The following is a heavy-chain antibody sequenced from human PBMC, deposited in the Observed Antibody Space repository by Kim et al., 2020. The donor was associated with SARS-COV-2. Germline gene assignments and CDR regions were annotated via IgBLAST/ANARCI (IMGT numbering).Heavy chain of an antibody. CDR1: GGSFSGYY. CDR3: ASVTYYYDSGGYLLLYYFDY. V-gene: IGHV4-34*01. CDR2: INHSGGT. Sequence: SETLSLTCAVSGGSFSGYYWSWFRQSPGKGLEWIAEINHSGGTNYNPSLKSRVTISVDTSKNQFSLNLSSVTAADTAVYYCASVTYYYDSGGYLLLYYFDYWGQGTLVTVSS. D-gene: IGHD3-22*01. J-gene: IGHJ4*02.